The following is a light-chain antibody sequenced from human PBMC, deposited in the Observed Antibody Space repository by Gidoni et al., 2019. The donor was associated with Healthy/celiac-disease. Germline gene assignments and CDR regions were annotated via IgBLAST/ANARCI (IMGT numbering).Light chain of an antibody. V-gene: IGKV1-9*01. CDR2: AAS. Sequence: LQFAQSPSFLSASVGDRVTITCRASQGISSYLAWYQQKPGKAPKLLIYAASTLQSGVPSRFSGSGSGTEFTLTISSLQPEDFATYYCQQHNSYPLTFGGGTKVEIK. CDR3: QQHNSYPLT. J-gene: IGKJ4*01. CDR1: QGISSY.